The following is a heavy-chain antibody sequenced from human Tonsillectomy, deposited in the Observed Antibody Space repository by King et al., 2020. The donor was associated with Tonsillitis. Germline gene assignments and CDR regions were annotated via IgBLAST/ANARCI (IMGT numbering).Heavy chain of an antibody. CDR2: IYPGDSDT. CDR3: HVHQVVTRGAHYYYLDA. D-gene: IGHD4-23*01. V-gene: IGHV5-51*01. Sequence: VQLVESGAELKKPGESLKISCKASGYTFTSYWIAWVRQMPGKGLEWMGTIYPGDSDTRYSPSFQGRVTISADKSITTAYLQWSSLKTSDTAMYYCHVHQVVTRGAHYYYLDAWGRGTTVTVS. CDR1: GYTFTSYW. J-gene: IGHJ6*03.